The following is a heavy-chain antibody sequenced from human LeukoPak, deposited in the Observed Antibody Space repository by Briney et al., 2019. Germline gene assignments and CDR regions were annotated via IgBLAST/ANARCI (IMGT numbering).Heavy chain of an antibody. CDR2: VYYTGST. J-gene: IGHJ3*01. D-gene: IGHD6-13*01. Sequence: SETLSLTCTVSGGSISSYYWSWVRQPPGKGLEWIGFVYYTGSTNYSPSLKSRGTISVDTSKNQFSLKLRSVPAADTAVYYCARISSSNWYNERGAFDVWGQGTMVTVSS. V-gene: IGHV4-59*01. CDR3: ARISSSNWYNERGAFDV. CDR1: GGSISSYY.